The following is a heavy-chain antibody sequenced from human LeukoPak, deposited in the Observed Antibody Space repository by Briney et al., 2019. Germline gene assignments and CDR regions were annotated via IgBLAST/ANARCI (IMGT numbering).Heavy chain of an antibody. J-gene: IGHJ6*03. Sequence: GESLKISCKGSGYSFTSYWIGWVRQMPGKGLEWMGIIYPGDSDTGYSPSFQGQVTISADKSISTAYLQWSSLKASDTAMYYCARGTHRDYYYYYMDVWGKGTTVTVSS. CDR2: IYPGDSDT. D-gene: IGHD3-10*01. CDR1: GYSFTSYW. V-gene: IGHV5-51*01. CDR3: ARGTHRDYYYYYMDV.